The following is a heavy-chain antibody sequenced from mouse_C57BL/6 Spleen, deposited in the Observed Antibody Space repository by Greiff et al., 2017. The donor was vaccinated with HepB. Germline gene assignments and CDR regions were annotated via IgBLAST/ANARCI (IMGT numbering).Heavy chain of an antibody. J-gene: IGHJ2*01. CDR1: GFTFTDYY. Sequence: EVQVVESGGGLVQPGGSLSLSCAASGFTFTDYYMSWVRQPPGKALEWLGFIRNKANGYTTEYSASVKGRFTISRDNSQSILYLQMNALRAEDSATYYCARYNYGNDVFDYWGRGTTLTVSS. D-gene: IGHD2-2*01. V-gene: IGHV7-3*01. CDR3: ARYNYGNDVFDY. CDR2: IRNKANGYTT.